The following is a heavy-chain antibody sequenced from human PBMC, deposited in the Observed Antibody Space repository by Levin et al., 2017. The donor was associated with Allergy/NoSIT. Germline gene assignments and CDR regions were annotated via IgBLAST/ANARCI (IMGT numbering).Heavy chain of an antibody. V-gene: IGHV1-18*01. D-gene: IGHD6-13*01. J-gene: IGHJ4*02. CDR1: GHTFSKYG. CDR3: ATLIGYSSTWHISGTSDY. Sequence: ASVKVSCKASGHTFSKYGISWVRQAPGQGLEWMGWISPDDGNTNYAQRLQDRVTMTTDTSTTTTYMEFRSLRSDDTAVYYCATLIGYSSTWHISGTSDYWGQGTLVTVSS. CDR2: ISPDDGNT.